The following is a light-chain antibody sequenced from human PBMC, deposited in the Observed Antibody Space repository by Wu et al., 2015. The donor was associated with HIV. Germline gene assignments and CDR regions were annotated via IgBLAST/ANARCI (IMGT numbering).Light chain of an antibody. CDR1: QSLSTS. CDR2: GAS. Sequence: EIVLTQSPATLSLSPGDRATLSCRASQSLSTSLAWYQQRPGQAPRLLIYGASSRATGIPARFSGSGSGTDFTLTISNLEPEDFAVYYCQQRSNWRTFDGGTKAEIK. J-gene: IGKJ4*01. V-gene: IGKV3-11*01. CDR3: QQRSNWRT.